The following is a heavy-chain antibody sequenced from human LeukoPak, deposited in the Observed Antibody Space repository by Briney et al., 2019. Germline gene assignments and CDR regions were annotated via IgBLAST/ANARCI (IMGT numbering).Heavy chain of an antibody. CDR2: ISGSGGST. Sequence: GGTLRLSCAASGFTFSSYGMSWVRQAPGKGLEWVSAISGSGGSTYYADSVKGRFTISRDNSKNTLYLQMNSLRAEDTAVYYCAKDIAVAGTTFDYWGQGTLVTVSS. CDR3: AKDIAVAGTTFDY. V-gene: IGHV3-23*01. J-gene: IGHJ4*02. D-gene: IGHD6-19*01. CDR1: GFTFSSYG.